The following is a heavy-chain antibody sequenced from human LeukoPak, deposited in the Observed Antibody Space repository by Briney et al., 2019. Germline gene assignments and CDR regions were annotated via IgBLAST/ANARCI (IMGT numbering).Heavy chain of an antibody. CDR3: ARVDCSGGSCNFDY. Sequence: PSETLSLTCTVSGGSISSYYWSWIRQPPGKGLEWTGSIYHSGSTYYNPSLKSRVTISVDTSKNQFSLKLSSVTAADTAVYYCARVDCSGGSCNFDYWGQGTLVTVSS. J-gene: IGHJ4*02. CDR1: GGSISSYY. CDR2: IYHSGST. V-gene: IGHV4-38-2*02. D-gene: IGHD2-15*01.